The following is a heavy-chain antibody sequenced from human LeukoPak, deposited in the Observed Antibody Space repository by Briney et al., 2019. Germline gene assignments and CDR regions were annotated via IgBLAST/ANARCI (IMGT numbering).Heavy chain of an antibody. CDR3: ARAPGSNTAMVD. CDR1: GYTFTGYY. D-gene: IGHD5-18*01. CDR2: INPNSGGT. Sequence: ASVKVSCKASGYTFTGYYMHWVRQAPRQELEWMGRINPNSGGTNYAQKFQGRVTMTRDTSISTAYMELSRLRSDDTAVYYCARAPGSNTAMVDWGQGTLVTVSS. J-gene: IGHJ4*02. V-gene: IGHV1-2*06.